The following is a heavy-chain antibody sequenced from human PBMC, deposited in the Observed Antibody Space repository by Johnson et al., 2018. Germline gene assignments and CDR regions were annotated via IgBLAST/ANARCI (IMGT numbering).Heavy chain of an antibody. D-gene: IGHD5-18*01. CDR1: GGSISSSNW. CDR3: ASCRWGVNGYSYGCLDV. V-gene: IGHV4-4*02. CDR2: IYHSGST. Sequence: QVQLQESGPGLVKPSGTLSLTCAVSGGSISSSNWWSWVRQPPGKGLEWIGEIYHSGSTNYKPSLKRPVTISVDKSKNQFSLKLSSVTAADTAVYYCASCRWGVNGYSYGCLDVWGKGTTVTVSS. J-gene: IGHJ6*04.